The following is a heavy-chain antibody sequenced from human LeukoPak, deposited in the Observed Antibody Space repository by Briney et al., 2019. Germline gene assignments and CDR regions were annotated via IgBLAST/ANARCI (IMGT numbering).Heavy chain of an antibody. CDR2: IYYSGST. J-gene: IGHJ4*02. CDR1: GGSISSGDYY. D-gene: IGHD1-26*01. V-gene: IGHV4-30-4*01. CDR3: ARDRREVGPVYHFDY. Sequence: KPSETLSLTCTVSGGSISSGDYYWSWIRQPPGKGLEWIGYIYYSGSTYYNPSLKSRVTISVDTSKNQFSLKLSSVTAADTAVYYCARDRREVGPVYHFDYWGQGTLVTVSS.